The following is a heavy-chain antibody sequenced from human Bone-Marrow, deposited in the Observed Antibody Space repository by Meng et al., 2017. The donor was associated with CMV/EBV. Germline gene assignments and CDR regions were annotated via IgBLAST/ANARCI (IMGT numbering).Heavy chain of an antibody. Sequence: GESLKISCAASGFTFSSYEMNWVRQAPGKGLEWVSYISSSGSTIYYADSVKGRFTISRDNAKNSLYLQMNSLRAEDTAVYYCAREATVTTYSELGYFDYWGQGTRVTGSS. CDR1: GFTFSSYE. J-gene: IGHJ4*02. CDR3: AREATVTTYSELGYFDY. CDR2: ISSSGSTI. D-gene: IGHD4-17*01. V-gene: IGHV3-48*03.